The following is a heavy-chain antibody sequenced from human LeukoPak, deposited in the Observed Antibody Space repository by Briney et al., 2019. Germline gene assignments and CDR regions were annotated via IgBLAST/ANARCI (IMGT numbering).Heavy chain of an antibody. D-gene: IGHD6-13*01. CDR3: TSDLIAAGGENFDY. CDR1: GFTFSGSA. Sequence: PGGSLRLSCAASGFTFSGSAMHWVRQASGKGLEWFGRIRSKANGYATAYAESVKGRFTISRDDSENTAYLQMNSLKIEDTAVYYCTSDLIAAGGENFDYWGQGTLVTVSS. J-gene: IGHJ4*02. CDR2: IRSKANGYAT. V-gene: IGHV3-73*01.